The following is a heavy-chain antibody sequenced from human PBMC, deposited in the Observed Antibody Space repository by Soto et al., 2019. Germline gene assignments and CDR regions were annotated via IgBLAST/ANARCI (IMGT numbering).Heavy chain of an antibody. CDR1: GYTFTSYG. J-gene: IGHJ6*03. D-gene: IGHD3-10*01. CDR3: ARDRRITMVRGVDPLKYYMDG. Sequence: QVQLVQSGAEVKKPGASVKVSCKASGYTFTSYGISWVRQAPGQGLEWMGWISAYNGNTNYAQKLQGRFTMTTDTSTSTDYLELRSLRSDDTAVYYCARDRRITMVRGVDPLKYYMDGWGKGTTVTVS. V-gene: IGHV1-18*01. CDR2: ISAYNGNT.